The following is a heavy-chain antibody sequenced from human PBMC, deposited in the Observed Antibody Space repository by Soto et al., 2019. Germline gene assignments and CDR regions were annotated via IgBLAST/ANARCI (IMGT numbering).Heavy chain of an antibody. V-gene: IGHV3-23*01. J-gene: IGHJ4*02. CDR2: ISGRGGNT. D-gene: IGHD2-15*01. Sequence: LRLSCAASGFTFSNYAMSWVRQAPGKGLEWVSTISGRGGNTYYADSVKGRFTISRDDSRNTLYLQMDSLRVEDSAVYSCAKAGCSGGTCYLYYFDYWGQGALVTVSS. CDR1: GFTFSNYA. CDR3: AKAGCSGGTCYLYYFDY.